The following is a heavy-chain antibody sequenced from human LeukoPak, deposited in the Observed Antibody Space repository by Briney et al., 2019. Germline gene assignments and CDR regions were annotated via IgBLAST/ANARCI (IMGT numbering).Heavy chain of an antibody. J-gene: IGHJ4*02. D-gene: IGHD2-8*01. Sequence: GASVKVSCKASGYTFTGYNMHWVRQAPGQGLEWMGWTNPNSGGTNYAQKFQARVTMTRDTSISTAYMELSSLGSDDTALYYCARGGCTTPTCPLDYWGQGSLVTVSS. CDR2: TNPNSGGT. V-gene: IGHV1-2*02. CDR3: ARGGCTTPTCPLDY. CDR1: GYTFTGYN.